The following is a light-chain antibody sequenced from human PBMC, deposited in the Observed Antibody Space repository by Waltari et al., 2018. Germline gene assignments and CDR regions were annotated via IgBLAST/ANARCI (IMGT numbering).Light chain of an antibody. CDR3: QSSDTAPPT. J-gene: IGKJ4*01. CDR2: VAS. V-gene: IGKV1-27*01. CDR1: QGIRSY. Sequence: DIQMTQSPSSLSASVGDRVTISCRARQGIRSYVAWYQQKPGKAPKLLIYVASTLLSGVPSRVSGSGSGTDFSLTINSLQPEDVGTYYCQSSDTAPPTFGGGTKVEIK.